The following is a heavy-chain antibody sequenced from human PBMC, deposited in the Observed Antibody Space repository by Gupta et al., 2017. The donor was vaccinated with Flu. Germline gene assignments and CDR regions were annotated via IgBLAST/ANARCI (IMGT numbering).Heavy chain of an antibody. CDR3: AKGVYDYTTYHYYYAMDV. V-gene: IGHV3-30*18. Sequence: HWVRQAPGKGPEWVAVISNDGNIEHYADSVRGRFTISRDNSKDTLYLQMNSLRAEDTAVYYCAKGVYDYTTYHYYYAMDVWGQGTSVTVSS. J-gene: IGHJ6*02. CDR2: ISNDGNIE. D-gene: IGHD3-10*01.